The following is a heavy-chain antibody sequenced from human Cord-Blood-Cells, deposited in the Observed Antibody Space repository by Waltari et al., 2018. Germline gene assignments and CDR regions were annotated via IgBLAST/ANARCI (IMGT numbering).Heavy chain of an antibody. CDR2: TIPIFGTA. D-gene: IGHD2-15*01. CDR1: GGTFSSYA. J-gene: IGHJ2*01. V-gene: IGHV1-69*01. Sequence: QVQLVQSGAEVKKPGSSVKVSCKASGGTFSSYAISWVRQAPGQGLEWMGGTIPIFGTANYAQKFQGRVTITADESTGTAYMGLSSLRSEDTAVYYCAREENRVGYFDLWGRGTLVTVSS. CDR3: AREENRVGYFDL.